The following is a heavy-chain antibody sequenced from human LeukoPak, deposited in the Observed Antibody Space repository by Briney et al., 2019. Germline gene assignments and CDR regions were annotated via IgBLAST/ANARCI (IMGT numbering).Heavy chain of an antibody. Sequence: GESLKISCKGSGYDFTSYWISWVRQMPGKGLEWMGRIDPSDSYINYSPSFQGHVTISGDKSISTAYLQWNSLKASDTAMYYCARLRDETIDYWGQGTLVTVSS. J-gene: IGHJ4*02. V-gene: IGHV5-10-1*01. CDR3: ARLRDETIDY. CDR2: IDPSDSYI. CDR1: GYDFTSYW.